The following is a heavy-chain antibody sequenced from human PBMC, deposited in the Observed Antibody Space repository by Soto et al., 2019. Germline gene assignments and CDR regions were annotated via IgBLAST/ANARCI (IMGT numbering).Heavy chain of an antibody. Sequence: SVKVSCKASGGTFSSYAISWVRQAPGQGLEWMGGIIPIFGTANYAQKFQGRVTITADESTSTAYIELSSLRSEDTAVYYRARGWFGELWYYYYGMDVWGQGTTVTVSS. CDR3: ARGWFGELWYYYYGMDV. CDR1: GGTFSSYA. V-gene: IGHV1-69*13. J-gene: IGHJ6*02. CDR2: IIPIFGTA. D-gene: IGHD3-10*01.